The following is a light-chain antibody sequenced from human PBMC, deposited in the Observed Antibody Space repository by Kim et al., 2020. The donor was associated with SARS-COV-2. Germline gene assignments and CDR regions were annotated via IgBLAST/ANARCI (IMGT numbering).Light chain of an antibody. CDR3: QQYGSSPYT. CDR2: GAS. J-gene: IGKJ2*01. CDR1: QSVSSSY. V-gene: IGKV3-20*01. Sequence: LSAGERATLSCRARQSVSSSYLAWYQQKPGQAPRLLIYGASGRATGSPDRFSGSGSGTDFTLTISRLEPEDFAVYYCQQYGSSPYTFGQGTKLEIK.